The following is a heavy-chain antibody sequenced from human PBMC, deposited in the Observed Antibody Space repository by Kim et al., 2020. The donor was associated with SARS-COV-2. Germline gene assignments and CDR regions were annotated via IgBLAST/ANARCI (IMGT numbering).Heavy chain of an antibody. CDR3: ARDPSTCSNCDGSFDP. V-gene: IGHV3-7*01. CDR1: GFVFSNYR. J-gene: IGHJ5*02. Sequence: GGSLRLSCAASGFVFSNYRMSWVRQGPGKGLEWVAKIREDGSHKYYAAAVKGRFTISSDNAKNTVYLQMNSLRAEDTATYYCARDPSTCSNCDGSFDPWGQGTLFTVSS. D-gene: IGHD7-27*01. CDR2: IREDGSHK.